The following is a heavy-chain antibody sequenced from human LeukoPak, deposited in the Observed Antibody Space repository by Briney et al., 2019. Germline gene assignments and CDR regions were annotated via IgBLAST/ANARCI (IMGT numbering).Heavy chain of an antibody. J-gene: IGHJ4*02. D-gene: IGHD2-8*01. CDR2: INWNGGST. Sequence: GSLRLSCAASGFTFDDYGMSWVRQAPGKGLEWVSGINWNGGSTGYADSVKGRFTISRDSSKNMLYLQMNSLRAEDTAVYYCARGGSFRWCDYWGQGTLVTVSS. V-gene: IGHV3-20*04. CDR3: ARGGSFRWCDY. CDR1: GFTFDDYG.